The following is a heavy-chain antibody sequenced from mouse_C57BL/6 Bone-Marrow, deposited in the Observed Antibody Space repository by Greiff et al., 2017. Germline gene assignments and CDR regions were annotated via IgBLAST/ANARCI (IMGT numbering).Heavy chain of an antibody. Sequence: QVQLQQPGAELVKPGASVKLSCKASGYTFTSYWMQWVKQRPGQGLEWIGEIDPSDSYTNYNQKFKGKATLTVDTSSCTAYMQLSSLTSEDSAVYYCARYDYDGAYWGQGTLVTVSA. J-gene: IGHJ3*01. CDR3: ARYDYDGAY. D-gene: IGHD2-4*01. CDR2: IDPSDSYT. V-gene: IGHV1-50*01. CDR1: GYTFTSYW.